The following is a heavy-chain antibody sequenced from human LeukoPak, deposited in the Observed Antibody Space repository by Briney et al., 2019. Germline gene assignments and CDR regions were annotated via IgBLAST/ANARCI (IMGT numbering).Heavy chain of an antibody. J-gene: IGHJ6*03. CDR2: IWYDGSNK. CDR3: AREAVYCSSTSCYSYYYYYYMDV. D-gene: IGHD2-2*02. Sequence: GRSLRLSCAASGFTFSSYGMHWVRQAPGKGLEWVAVIWYDGSNKYYADSVKGRFTISRVNSKNTLYLQMNSLRAEDTAVYYCAREAVYCSSTSCYSYYYYYYMDVWGKGTTVTVSS. V-gene: IGHV3-33*01. CDR1: GFTFSSYG.